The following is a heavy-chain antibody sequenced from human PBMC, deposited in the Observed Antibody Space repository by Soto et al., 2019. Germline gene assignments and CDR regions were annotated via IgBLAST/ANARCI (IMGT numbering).Heavy chain of an antibody. CDR2: IYNSGTT. CDR1: CDSITSNH. Sequence: SETLSLTCALSCDSITSNHWNWIRQPPGRGLEWIGYIYNSGTTKYNPSLKSRVIISVDTSKNQLSLKLSSVTAADTAVYYCARVSMSTVSWGFDPWGQGTLVTVSS. D-gene: IGHD4-4*01. CDR3: ARVSMSTVSWGFDP. V-gene: IGHV4-59*01. J-gene: IGHJ5*02.